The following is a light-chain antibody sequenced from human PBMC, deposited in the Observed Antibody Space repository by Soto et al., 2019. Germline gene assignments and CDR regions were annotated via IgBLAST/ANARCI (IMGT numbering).Light chain of an antibody. V-gene: IGKV1-17*03. Sequence: DIQMTQSPSAMSASVGDRVTITCRASQDISDFLAWFQQKPGEVPKRLIYAASSLESGVPSRFSGSGSGTEFTLTISSLQPEDFATYYCIQNNRYSWTFGQGTKVEIK. CDR2: AAS. J-gene: IGKJ1*01. CDR3: IQNNRYSWT. CDR1: QDISDF.